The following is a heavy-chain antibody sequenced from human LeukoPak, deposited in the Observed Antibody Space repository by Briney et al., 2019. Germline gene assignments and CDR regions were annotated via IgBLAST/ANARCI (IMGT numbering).Heavy chain of an antibody. CDR3: ARGQGDGSGNWFDP. J-gene: IGHJ5*02. V-gene: IGHV1-69*01. Sequence: SSVKVPCKASGGTFSSFAISWGGQAPGQGLEWMGGIIPIFGTANYAQKFQGRVTITADESTSTAYMELSSLRSEDTAVYYCARGQGDGSGNWFDPWGQGTLVTVSS. D-gene: IGHD3-10*01. CDR2: IIPIFGTA. CDR1: GGTFSSFA.